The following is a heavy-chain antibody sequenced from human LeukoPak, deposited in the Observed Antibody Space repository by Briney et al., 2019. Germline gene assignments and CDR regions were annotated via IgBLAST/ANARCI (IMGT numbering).Heavy chain of an antibody. D-gene: IGHD3-9*01. Sequence: ASVKVSCKASGYTFTGYYIHWVRQAPGQGLEWMGWINPNSGGTNYAQKFQGRVTMTRDTSISTAYMELSRLRSDDTAVYYCARDLLVRYFDWSPPVDWGQGTLVTVSS. CDR3: ARDLLVRYFDWSPPVD. J-gene: IGHJ4*02. CDR2: INPNSGGT. CDR1: GYTFTGYY. V-gene: IGHV1-2*02.